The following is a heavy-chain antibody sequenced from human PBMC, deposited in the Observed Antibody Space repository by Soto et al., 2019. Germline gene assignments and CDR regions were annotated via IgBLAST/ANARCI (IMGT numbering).Heavy chain of an antibody. CDR3: ARHGPGGSYSDY. V-gene: IGHV4-39*01. CDR2: IDYSGST. CDR1: GGAISSSSYY. Sequence: QLQLQESGPGLVKPSETLSLTCTVSGGAISSSSYYWGWIRQPPGKWLEWIGSIDYSGSTYYNPSLKSRVTISVDTAKNQCSLKLSSVTAADTAVYYCARHGPGGSYSDYWGQGTLVTVSS. J-gene: IGHJ4*02. D-gene: IGHD1-26*01.